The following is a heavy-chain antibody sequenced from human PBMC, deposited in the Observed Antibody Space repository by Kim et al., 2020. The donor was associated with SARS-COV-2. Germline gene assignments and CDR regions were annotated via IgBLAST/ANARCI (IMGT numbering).Heavy chain of an antibody. CDR2: IIPILGIA. D-gene: IGHD2-2*02. Sequence: SVKVSCKASGGTFSSYAISWVRQAPGQGLEWMGRIIPILGIANYAQKFQGRVTITADKSTSTAYMELSSLRSEDTAVYYCARDGRCSSTSCYIWGADAFDIWGQGTMVTVSS. V-gene: IGHV1-69*04. CDR1: GGTFSSYA. J-gene: IGHJ3*02. CDR3: ARDGRCSSTSCYIWGADAFDI.